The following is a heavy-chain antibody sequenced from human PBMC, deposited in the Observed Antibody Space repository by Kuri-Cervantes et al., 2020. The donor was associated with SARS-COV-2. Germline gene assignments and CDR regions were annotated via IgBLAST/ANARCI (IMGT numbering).Heavy chain of an antibody. CDR2: IKEDGSEK. J-gene: IGHJ4*02. V-gene: IGHV3-7*01. Sequence: GESLKISCAASGFTFSIYAMSWVRQAPGKGLECVANIKEDGSEKYYVDSVKGRFTISRDNAKNSLYLQMNSLRAEDTAVYYCARDRGYCSGGGCYSTGFSFDYWGQGALVTVSS. CDR1: GFTFSIYA. D-gene: IGHD2-15*01. CDR3: ARDRGYCSGGGCYSTGFSFDY.